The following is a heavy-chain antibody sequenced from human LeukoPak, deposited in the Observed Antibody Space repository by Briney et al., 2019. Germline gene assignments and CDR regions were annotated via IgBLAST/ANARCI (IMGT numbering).Heavy chain of an antibody. D-gene: IGHD2-15*01. V-gene: IGHV4-4*02. CDR3: AREGVDGYCSGGSCYSVYH. CDR1: GGSISSSNW. J-gene: IGHJ4*02. Sequence: SETLSLTCAVSGGSISSSNWWSRVRQPPGKGLEWIGEIYHSGSTNYNPSLKSRVTISVDKSKNQFSLKLSSVTAADTAVYYCAREGVDGYCSGGSCYSVYHWGQGTLVTVPS. CDR2: IYHSGST.